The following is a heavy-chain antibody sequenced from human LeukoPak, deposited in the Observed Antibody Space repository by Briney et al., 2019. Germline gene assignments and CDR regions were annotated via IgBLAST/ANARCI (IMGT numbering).Heavy chain of an antibody. V-gene: IGHV1-69*06. CDR3: ARGVRIAGPFDY. J-gene: IGHJ4*02. Sequence: GASVKVSCKASVGTFSSYAISWVRQAPGQGLEWMGGIIPIFGTANYAQKFQGRVTITADKSTSTAYMELSSLRSEDTAVYYCARGVRIAGPFDYWGQGTLVTVSS. CDR1: VGTFSSYA. D-gene: IGHD6-13*01. CDR2: IIPIFGTA.